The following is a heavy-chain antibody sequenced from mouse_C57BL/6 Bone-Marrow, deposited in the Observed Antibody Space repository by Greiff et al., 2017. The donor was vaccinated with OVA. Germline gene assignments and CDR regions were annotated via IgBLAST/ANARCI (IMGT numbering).Heavy chain of an antibody. CDR3: ARSTYYGSSPDY. D-gene: IGHD1-1*01. CDR1: GYTFTSYG. CDR2: IYPRSGNT. Sequence: VQLQESGAELARPGASVKLSCKASGYTFTSYGISWVKQRTGQGLEWIGEIYPRSGNTYYNEKFKGKATLTADKSSSTAYMELRSLTSEDSAVYFCARSTYYGSSPDYWGQGTTLTVSS. V-gene: IGHV1-81*01. J-gene: IGHJ2*01.